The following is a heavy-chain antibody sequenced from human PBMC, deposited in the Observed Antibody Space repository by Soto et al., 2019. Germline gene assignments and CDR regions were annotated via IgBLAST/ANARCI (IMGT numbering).Heavy chain of an antibody. Sequence: TGGSLRLSCAASGFTFSSYGMHWVRQAPGKGLEWVAVIWYDGSNKYYADSVKGRFTISRDNSKNTLYLQMNSLRAEDTAVYYCASEYCTNGVCYQGVFDYWGQGTLVTVSS. CDR2: IWYDGSNK. D-gene: IGHD2-8*01. V-gene: IGHV3-33*01. CDR3: ASEYCTNGVCYQGVFDY. CDR1: GFTFSSYG. J-gene: IGHJ4*02.